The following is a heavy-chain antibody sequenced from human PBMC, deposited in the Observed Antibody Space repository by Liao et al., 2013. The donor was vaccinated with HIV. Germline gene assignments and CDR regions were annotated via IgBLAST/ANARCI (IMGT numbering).Heavy chain of an antibody. Sequence: VQLQESGPRLLKPSETLSLTCAVSGGSISNHYWGWIRRPPGKALEFIGYIFYSGSTSYNPSLKSRVDFSVDTSKNQFSLQLSSVTAADTAVYYCARGFNTGYYNFDFWGQGILVTVSS. V-gene: IGHV4-59*11. CDR1: GGSISNHY. D-gene: IGHD3-10*01. CDR3: ARGFNTGYYNFDF. J-gene: IGHJ4*02. CDR2: IFYSGST.